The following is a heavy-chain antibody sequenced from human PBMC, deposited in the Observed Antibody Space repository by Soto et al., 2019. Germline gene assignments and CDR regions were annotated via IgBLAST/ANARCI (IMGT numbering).Heavy chain of an antibody. J-gene: IGHJ5*02. D-gene: IGHD6-19*01. CDR2: ISAYNGNT. CDR1: GYTFTSCG. V-gene: IGHV1-18*04. Sequence: ASVKVSCKASGYTFTSCGISWVRQAPGQGLEWMGWISAYNGNTNYAQKLQGRVTMTTDTSTSTAYMELRSLRSDDTAVYYCARDIVSSGWYTPYNWFDPWGQGTLVTVSS. CDR3: ARDIVSSGWYTPYNWFDP.